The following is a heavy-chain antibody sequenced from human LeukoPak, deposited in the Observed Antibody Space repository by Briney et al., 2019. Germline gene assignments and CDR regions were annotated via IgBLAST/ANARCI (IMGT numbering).Heavy chain of an antibody. CDR1: GFTFSSYA. CDR2: ISYDGSNK. Sequence: GGSLRLSCAASGFTFSSYAMHWVRQAPGKGLEWVAVISYDGSNKYYADSVKGRFTISRDNPKNTLYLQMNSLRAEDTAVYYCAREGYSSSWYGIDYWGQGTLVTVSS. D-gene: IGHD6-13*01. V-gene: IGHV3-30*01. CDR3: AREGYSSSWYGIDY. J-gene: IGHJ4*02.